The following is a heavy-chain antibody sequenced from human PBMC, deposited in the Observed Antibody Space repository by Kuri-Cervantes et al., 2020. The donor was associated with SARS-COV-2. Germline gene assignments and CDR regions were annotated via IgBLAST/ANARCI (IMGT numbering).Heavy chain of an antibody. D-gene: IGHD3-10*01. V-gene: IGHV4-34*01. J-gene: IGHJ6*03. CDR1: GGSFSGYY. CDR3: ARDPSDYGSGSNYYMDV. Sequence: SETLSLTCAVYGGSFSGYYWSWIRQPPGKGLEWIGEINHSGSTNYNPSLKSRVTISVDTSKNQFSLKVSSVTAADTAVYYCARDPSDYGSGSNYYMDVWSKGTTVTVSS. CDR2: INHSGST.